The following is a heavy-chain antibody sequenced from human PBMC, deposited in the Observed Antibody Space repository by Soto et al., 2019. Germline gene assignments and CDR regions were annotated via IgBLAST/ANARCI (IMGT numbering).Heavy chain of an antibody. Sequence: EVQLVESGGGLVQPGGSLRLSCSTSGFIFSNYWMHWVRQAPGKGPVWVSRIRGDGADANYADYVKGRFTISRDNAKSTLYLQMDSLRVDDTAIYYCASDLVLGLGSMGHWGQGTQVTVSS. V-gene: IGHV3-74*01. CDR1: GFIFSNYW. D-gene: IGHD3-10*01. J-gene: IGHJ4*02. CDR2: IRGDGADA. CDR3: ASDLVLGLGSMGH.